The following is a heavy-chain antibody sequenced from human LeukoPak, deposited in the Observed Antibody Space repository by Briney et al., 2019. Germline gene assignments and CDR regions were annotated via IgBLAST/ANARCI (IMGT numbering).Heavy chain of an antibody. CDR1: GYTLTELS. V-gene: IGHV1-24*01. CDR3: ATGPLQWELPWGAY. CDR2: FDPEDGET. Sequence: ASVKVSCKASGYTLTELSMHWVRQAPGKGLEWMGGFDPEDGETIYAQKFQGRVTMTEDTSTDTAYMELSSLRSEDTAVYYCATGPLQWELPWGAYWGQGTLVTVSS. J-gene: IGHJ4*02. D-gene: IGHD1-26*01.